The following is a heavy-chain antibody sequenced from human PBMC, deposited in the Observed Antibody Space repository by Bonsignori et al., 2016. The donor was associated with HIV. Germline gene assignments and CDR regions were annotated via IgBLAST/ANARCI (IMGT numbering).Heavy chain of an antibody. CDR3: ARDAPPPGIVVLGAFDI. D-gene: IGHD2-21*01. V-gene: IGHV3-7*01. CDR2: IKQDGSEK. J-gene: IGHJ3*02. Sequence: VRQAPGKGLEWVANIKQDGSEKYYVDSVKGRFTISRDNAKNSLYLQMNSLRAEDTAVYYCARDAPPPGIVVLGAFDIWGQGTMVTVSS.